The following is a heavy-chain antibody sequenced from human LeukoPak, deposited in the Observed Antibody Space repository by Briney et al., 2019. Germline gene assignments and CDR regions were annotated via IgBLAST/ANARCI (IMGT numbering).Heavy chain of an antibody. V-gene: IGHV4-34*01. J-gene: IGHJ6*03. D-gene: IGHD3-9*01. CDR1: GGSFSGYF. Sequence: KPSETLSLTCAVYGGSFSGYFLSWIRQPPGEGLEWIGEIDHSGSTTYNPSLKSRVTISVGTANNHFSLRLRSATAADTAVYYCAITHFDILTGYHKYMDVWGKGTSVTISS. CDR2: IDHSGST. CDR3: AITHFDILTGYHKYMDV.